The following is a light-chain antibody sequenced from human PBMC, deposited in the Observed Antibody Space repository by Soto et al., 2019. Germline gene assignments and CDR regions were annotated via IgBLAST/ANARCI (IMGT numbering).Light chain of an antibody. CDR2: EVT. Sequence: QSALTQPASVSGSPGQSITISCTGSSSDVGGYRYVSWYQHHPGKAPKLMIYEVTYRPSGVSNRFSGSKSGNTASLTISGLQAEAEADYYCSSYTSSSTLNVIFGGGAKLTVL. V-gene: IGLV2-14*01. CDR1: SSDVGGYRY. CDR3: SSYTSSSTLNVI. J-gene: IGLJ2*01.